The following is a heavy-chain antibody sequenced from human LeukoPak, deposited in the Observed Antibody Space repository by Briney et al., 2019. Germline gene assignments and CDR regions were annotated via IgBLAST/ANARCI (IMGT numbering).Heavy chain of an antibody. V-gene: IGHV4-59*01. CDR1: GGSMKSYY. CDR3: ASLSVTGTPDDY. Sequence: PSETLSLTCIVSGGSMKSYYWSWIRQPPGKGLEWIGYIYHTGGTNYSPSLKSRITISVDTSENTFSLKLRSVTAADTAVYYCASLSVTGTPDDYWGRGTLVSVSS. CDR2: IYHTGGT. J-gene: IGHJ4*02. D-gene: IGHD6-19*01.